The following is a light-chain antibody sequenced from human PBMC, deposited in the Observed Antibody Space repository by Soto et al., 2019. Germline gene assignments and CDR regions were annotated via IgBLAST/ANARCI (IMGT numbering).Light chain of an antibody. CDR3: XXXGSSPT. CDR2: GAS. CDR1: QSVSSSY. V-gene: IGKV3-20*01. Sequence: EIVLTQSPGTLSLSPGERXTLSCRASQSVSSSYLAWYQQKPGQAPRLLIYGASSRATGIPDRFSGSGSGTDFTLTISXLXXXXXXXXXXXXXGSSPTFGGGTKVEIK. J-gene: IGKJ4*01.